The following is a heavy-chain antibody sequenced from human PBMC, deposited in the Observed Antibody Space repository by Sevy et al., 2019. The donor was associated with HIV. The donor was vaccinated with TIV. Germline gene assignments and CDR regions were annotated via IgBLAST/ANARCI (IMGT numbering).Heavy chain of an antibody. Sequence: ASVKVSCKASGYTFTSYDINWVRQATGQGLEWMGWMNPNSGNTGYAQKFQGRVTITRNTSISTAYMELSSLRSEDTAVYYCARGRYYDSSGYYSGAFDIWGQGTMVTVSS. CDR1: GYTFTSYD. J-gene: IGHJ3*02. CDR3: ARGRYYDSSGYYSGAFDI. V-gene: IGHV1-8*03. D-gene: IGHD3-22*01. CDR2: MNPNSGNT.